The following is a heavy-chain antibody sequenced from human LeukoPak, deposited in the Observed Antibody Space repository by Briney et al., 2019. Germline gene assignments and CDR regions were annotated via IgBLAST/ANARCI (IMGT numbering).Heavy chain of an antibody. J-gene: IGHJ4*02. CDR3: ARDKIVVATYFDY. CDR2: IKQDGSEK. D-gene: IGHD1-26*01. V-gene: IGHV3-7*01. CDR1: GFTFSSYW. Sequence: GGSLRLSCAASGFTFSSYWMSWVRQAPGKGLEWVANIKQDGSEKYYVDALKGRFTISRDNAKNSLYLQMNSLRAEDTAVYSCARDKIVVATYFDYWGQGTLVTVSS.